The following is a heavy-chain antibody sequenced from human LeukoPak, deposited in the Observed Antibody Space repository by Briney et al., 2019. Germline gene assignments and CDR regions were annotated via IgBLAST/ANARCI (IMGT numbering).Heavy chain of an antibody. CDR3: ARGDLYSGYDWGYWFDP. Sequence: ASVKVSCKASGYTFTSYDIHWVRQATGQGLEWTGWMNPNSGNTGYAQKFQGRVTMTRNTSISTAYMELSSLRSEDTAVYYCARGDLYSGYDWGYWFDPWGQGTLVTVSS. D-gene: IGHD5-12*01. CDR2: MNPNSGNT. J-gene: IGHJ5*02. CDR1: GYTFTSYD. V-gene: IGHV1-8*01.